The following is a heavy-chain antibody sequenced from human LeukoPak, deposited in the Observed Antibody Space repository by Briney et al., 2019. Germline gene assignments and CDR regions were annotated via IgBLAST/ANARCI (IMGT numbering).Heavy chain of an antibody. Sequence: SETLSLTCAVYGGSFSGYYWSWIRQPPGKGLEWIGSIYYSGSTYYNPSLKSRVTISVDTSKNQFSLKLSSVTAADTAVYYCASPWLLEAFDIWGQGTMVTVSS. J-gene: IGHJ3*02. CDR2: IYYSGST. V-gene: IGHV4-34*01. CDR3: ASPWLLEAFDI. CDR1: GGSFSGYY. D-gene: IGHD3-22*01.